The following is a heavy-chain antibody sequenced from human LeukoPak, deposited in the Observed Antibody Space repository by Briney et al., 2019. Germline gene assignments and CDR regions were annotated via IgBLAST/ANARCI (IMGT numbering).Heavy chain of an antibody. J-gene: IGHJ4*02. V-gene: IGHV3-21*01. CDR3: ARDLTYCGGDCYSLLGY. CDR1: GFTFSSYS. D-gene: IGHD2-21*02. CDR2: ISSSSSYI. Sequence: GGSLRLSCAASGFTFSSYSMNWVRQAPGKGLEWVSSISSSSSYIYYADSVKGRFTISRDNAKNSLYLQMNSLRAEDTAVYYCARDLTYCGGDCYSLLGYWGQGTLVTVSS.